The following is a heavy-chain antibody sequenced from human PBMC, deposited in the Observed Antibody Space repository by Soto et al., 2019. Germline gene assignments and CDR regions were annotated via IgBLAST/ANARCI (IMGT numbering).Heavy chain of an antibody. CDR3: RRTHRDGRVDY. V-gene: IGHV3-7*01. Sequence: EVQLVESGGGLVRPGASLRLSCAASGFTFSDYWMSWVRQAPGKGLEWVANIQQDGSEKHYVDSVRGRFTISRDNAKNSVYLQMNSLTADDTAMYYCRRTHRDGRVDYWGQGTLATVSA. CDR1: GFTFSDYW. D-gene: IGHD3-3*01. J-gene: IGHJ1*01. CDR2: IQQDGSEK.